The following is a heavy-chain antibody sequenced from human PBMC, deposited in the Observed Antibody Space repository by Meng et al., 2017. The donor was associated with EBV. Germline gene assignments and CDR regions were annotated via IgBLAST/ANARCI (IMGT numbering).Heavy chain of an antibody. V-gene: IGHV2-5*02. CDR2: IYWDDDK. CDR1: GFSLSTRGVG. Sequence: QITLRESVPTLVQPPQTITLTCTFSGFSLSTRGVGVGWSRQPPGKALEWLALIYWDDDKRYSPSLKSRLTITKDTSKNQVVLTMTNMDPVDTATYYCAHRRDEYSSSWYGWFDPWGQGTLVTVSS. D-gene: IGHD6-13*01. J-gene: IGHJ5*02. CDR3: AHRRDEYSSSWYGWFDP.